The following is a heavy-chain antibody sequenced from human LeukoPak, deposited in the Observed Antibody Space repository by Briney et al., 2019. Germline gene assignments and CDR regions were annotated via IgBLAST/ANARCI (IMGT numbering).Heavy chain of an antibody. CDR1: GGTFSSYA. J-gene: IGHJ2*01. D-gene: IGHD3-10*01. Sequence: SVKVSCKASGGTFSSYAISWVRQAPGQGLEWMGGIIPIFGTANYAQKFQGRVTITADESTSTAYMELSSLRSGDTAVYYCARAFRDPGYFDLWGRGTLVTVSS. CDR3: ARAFRDPGYFDL. CDR2: IIPIFGTA. V-gene: IGHV1-69*01.